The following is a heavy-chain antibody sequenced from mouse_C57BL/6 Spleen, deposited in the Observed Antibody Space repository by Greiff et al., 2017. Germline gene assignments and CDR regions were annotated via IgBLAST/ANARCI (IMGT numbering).Heavy chain of an antibody. D-gene: IGHD2-3*01. Sequence: VQLQQSGPELVKPGASVKIPCKASGYTFTDYNMDWVKQSHGKSLEWIGDINPNNGGTIYNQKFKGKATLTVDKSSSTAYMELRSLTSEDTAVYYGARGGYYGGAWFAYWGQGTLVTVSA. CDR1: GYTFTDYN. CDR3: ARGGYYGGAWFAY. J-gene: IGHJ3*01. V-gene: IGHV1-18*01. CDR2: INPNNGGT.